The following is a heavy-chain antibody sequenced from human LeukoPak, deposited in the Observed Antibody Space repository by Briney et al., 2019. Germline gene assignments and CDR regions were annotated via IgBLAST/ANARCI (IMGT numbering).Heavy chain of an antibody. Sequence: GGSLRLSCAASGFTVSSNYMSWVRQAPGKGLEWVSVIYSGGSTYYADSVKGRFTISRDNSKNTLYLQMNSLRAEDTAVYYCARDPYSSGWGGYWGQGTLVTVSS. CDR1: GFTVSSNY. J-gene: IGHJ4*02. CDR2: IYSGGST. CDR3: ARDPYSSGWGGY. V-gene: IGHV3-66*01. D-gene: IGHD6-19*01.